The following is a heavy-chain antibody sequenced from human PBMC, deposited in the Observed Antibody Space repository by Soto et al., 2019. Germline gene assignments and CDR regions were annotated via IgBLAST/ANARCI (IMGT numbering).Heavy chain of an antibody. J-gene: IGHJ1*01. CDR1: AFTFSSYA. CDR2: ISGSGDIT. V-gene: IGHV3-23*01. Sequence: EVQLLESGGHLVQPGGSLRLSCAGSAFTFSSYAMSWVRQAPGKGLEWVSAISGSGDITYYADSVKGRFTISRDNSKDTLYLQMDSLRAEDTAIYYCAKDWRTTVASPEYFPHWGQGTLVTVSS. D-gene: IGHD4-17*01. CDR3: AKDWRTTVASPEYFPH.